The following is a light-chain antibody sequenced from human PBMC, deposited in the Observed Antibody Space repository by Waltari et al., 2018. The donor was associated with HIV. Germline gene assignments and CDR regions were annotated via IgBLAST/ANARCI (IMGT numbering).Light chain of an antibody. CDR1: SSDVGGSKY. CDR3: NSYAGSNNWV. Sequence: QSALTQPPSASGSPGQSVTISCTGTSSDVGGSKYVSWYQQHPGKAPKLMIYEVNKRPSVVPDRCSGSKSANAASLTVSGLQADDEADYYCNSYAGSNNWVFGGGTKLTVL. CDR2: EVN. J-gene: IGLJ3*02. V-gene: IGLV2-8*01.